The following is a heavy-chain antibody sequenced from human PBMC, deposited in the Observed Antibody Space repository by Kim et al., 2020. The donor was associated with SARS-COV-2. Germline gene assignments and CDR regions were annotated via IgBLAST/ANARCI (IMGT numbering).Heavy chain of an antibody. J-gene: IGHJ6*02. D-gene: IGHD2-2*01. V-gene: IGHV3-21*01. Sequence: GGSLRLSCAASGFTFSSYSMNWVRQAPGKGLEWVSSISSSSSYIYYADSVKGRFTISRDNAKNSLYLQMNSLRAEDTAVYYCARVSIVVVPAARFSGNYYYYGMDVWGQGTTVTVSS. CDR3: ARVSIVVVPAARFSGNYYYYGMDV. CDR1: GFTFSSYS. CDR2: ISSSSSYI.